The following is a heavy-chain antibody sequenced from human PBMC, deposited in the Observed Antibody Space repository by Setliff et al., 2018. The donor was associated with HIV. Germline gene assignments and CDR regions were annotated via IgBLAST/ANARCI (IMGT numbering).Heavy chain of an antibody. V-gene: IGHV1-8*01. Sequence: ASVKVSCKASGYTFTSLDINWVRQATGQGPEWMGWLNPTNGNTGSAQRFQGRVTMTRNTSISIAYMELSNLRSEDTAVYYCARGAPGRSCSGGSCSYFDFWGQGTLVTVSS. CDR3: ARGAPGRSCSGGSCSYFDF. CDR2: LNPTNGNT. D-gene: IGHD2-15*01. CDR1: GYTFTSLD. J-gene: IGHJ4*02.